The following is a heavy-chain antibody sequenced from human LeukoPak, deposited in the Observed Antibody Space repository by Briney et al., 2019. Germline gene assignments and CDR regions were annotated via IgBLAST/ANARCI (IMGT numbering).Heavy chain of an antibody. V-gene: IGHV3-33*01. J-gene: IGHJ3*02. Sequence: GGSLRLSCAASGFTFSSYGMHWVRQAPGKGLEWVAVIWYDGSNKYYADSVKGRFTISRDNSKNTLYLQMNSLRAEDTAVYYCARGPVLRYFDWSNAFDIWGQGTMVTVSS. CDR1: GFTFSSYG. D-gene: IGHD3-9*01. CDR2: IWYDGSNK. CDR3: ARGPVLRYFDWSNAFDI.